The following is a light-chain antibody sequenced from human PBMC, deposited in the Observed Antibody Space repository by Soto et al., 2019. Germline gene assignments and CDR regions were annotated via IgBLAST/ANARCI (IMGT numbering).Light chain of an antibody. V-gene: IGKV3-15*01. CDR2: GAS. J-gene: IGKJ5*01. CDR3: QQYDNWPIT. Sequence: ERVMTQSPATLSVSPGERATLSCRASQSVSSNLAWYQQKPGQAPRLFIYGASTRATAIPPRFSGSGSGTEFTLTISSLQSEDFAVYYCQQYDNWPITCGQGTRLEI. CDR1: QSVSSN.